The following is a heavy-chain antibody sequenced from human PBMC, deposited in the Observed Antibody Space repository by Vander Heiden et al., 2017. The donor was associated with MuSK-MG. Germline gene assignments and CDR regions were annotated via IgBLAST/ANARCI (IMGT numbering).Heavy chain of an antibody. V-gene: IGHV4-34*01. D-gene: IGHD2-21*02. J-gene: IGHJ3*02. Sequence: QVQLHQWGAGLLKPSETLSLTCVVSGGSLSNSYWTWIRQSPVKGLEYIGEINPSGSINYNPSLKSPVTISIDRSKNHISLRRTSVTAADTGVYYCATKAYCGADCYSSDAFDIWGPGTVVSVST. CDR1: GGSLSNSY. CDR3: ATKAYCGADCYSSDAFDI. CDR2: INPSGSI.